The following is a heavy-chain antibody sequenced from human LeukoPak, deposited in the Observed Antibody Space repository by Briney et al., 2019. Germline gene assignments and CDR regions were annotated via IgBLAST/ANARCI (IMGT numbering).Heavy chain of an antibody. V-gene: IGHV3-33*01. J-gene: IGHJ4*02. D-gene: IGHD3-10*01. Sequence: GRSLRLSCAASGFSFSTYATHWVRQAPGKGLEWVAPIWHDASHTFYTDSVKGRFTISRDNSKNTVYLQMNSLGGEDTAVYYCAREIFGSGSYPDCWGQGTLVTVSS. CDR1: GFSFSTYA. CDR3: AREIFGSGSYPDC. CDR2: IWHDASHT.